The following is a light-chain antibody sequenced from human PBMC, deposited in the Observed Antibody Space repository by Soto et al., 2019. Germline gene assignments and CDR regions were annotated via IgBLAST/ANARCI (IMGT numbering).Light chain of an antibody. Sequence: QSALTQPASVSGSPGQSITISCTGTSSDVGGYNYVSCYQQYPGKAPKLMIYDVSNRPSGVSNRFSGSKSGNTASLTISGLQAEDEADYYCSSYTSSSAVVFGEGTKMTVL. CDR3: SSYTSSSAVV. CDR1: SSDVGGYNY. CDR2: DVS. J-gene: IGLJ3*02. V-gene: IGLV2-14*01.